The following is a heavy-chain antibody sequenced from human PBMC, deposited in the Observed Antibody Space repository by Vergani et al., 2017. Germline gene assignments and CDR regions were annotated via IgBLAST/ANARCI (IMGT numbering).Heavy chain of an antibody. CDR1: GSTVSGNY. J-gene: IGHJ5*02. Sequence: ELQLVESGGGLVKPGGSLRLSCAASGSTVSGNYMTWVRQAPGKGLEWVSHINSGVETYSADTVQGRGTISSDTSKNTLHLQINNLRVEDTAVYYCARGNYYGSGTYVDPWGQGTLVTVSS. CDR2: INSGVET. CDR3: ARGNYYGSGTYVDP. D-gene: IGHD3-10*01. V-gene: IGHV3-66*02.